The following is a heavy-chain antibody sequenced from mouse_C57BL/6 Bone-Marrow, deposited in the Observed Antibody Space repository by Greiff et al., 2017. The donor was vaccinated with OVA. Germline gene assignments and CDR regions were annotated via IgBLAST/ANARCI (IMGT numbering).Heavy chain of an antibody. D-gene: IGHD1-1*01. Sequence: EVKVVESGGGLVKPGGSLKLSCAASGFTFSSYAMSWVRQTPEKRLEWVATISDGGSYTYYPDNVKGRFTISRDNAKNNLYLQMSHLKSEDTAMYYCARALYYYGIPFAYWGRGKLVTVSA. CDR1: GFTFSSYA. CDR3: ARALYYYGIPFAY. V-gene: IGHV5-4*03. J-gene: IGHJ3*01. CDR2: ISDGGSYT.